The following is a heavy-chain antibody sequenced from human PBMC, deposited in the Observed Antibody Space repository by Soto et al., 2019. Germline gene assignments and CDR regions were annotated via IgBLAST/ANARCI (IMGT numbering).Heavy chain of an antibody. V-gene: IGHV3-23*01. J-gene: IGHJ5*02. CDR3: GRHDSPRIVVMMSWLAP. Sequence: GSLRLSCAASGFTFSSYAMSWVRQPPGKGLEWVSAITAGGGTAYYADSVKGRFTVSRDNAANTLYLQVDTLRAEDTAIYYCGRHDSPRIVVMMSWLAPWGRGTLVTVSS. CDR2: ITAGGGTA. CDR1: GFTFSSYA. D-gene: IGHD3-22*01.